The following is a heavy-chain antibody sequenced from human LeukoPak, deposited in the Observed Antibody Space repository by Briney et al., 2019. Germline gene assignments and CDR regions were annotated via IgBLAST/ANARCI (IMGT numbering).Heavy chain of an antibody. CDR1: RFTFSSYA. CDR2: ISYDGSNK. J-gene: IGHJ4*02. D-gene: IGHD2-2*01. V-gene: IGHV3-30-3*01. Sequence: GGSLRNSCAASRFTFSSYAMPWVRQAPGKGLEWVAVISYDGSNKYYADSVKGRFTISRDSAKNTLYLQMNSLRAEDTAVYYCARESVYCSGTSCPFDYWGQGTLVTVSS. CDR3: ARESVYCSGTSCPFDY.